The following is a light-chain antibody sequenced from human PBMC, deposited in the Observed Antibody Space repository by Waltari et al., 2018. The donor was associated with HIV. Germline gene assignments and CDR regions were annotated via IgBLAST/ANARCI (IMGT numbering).Light chain of an antibody. Sequence: SPLTQTASPSASPAQSHTISCAGTKYDVGAYDYVSWLQQHPATAPKLLISEVSARPPGLSERFSGSTSGTTASLTSSVLHAEDEADYYSTSYTVTSTYVFGTGTKVAVL. CDR1: KYDVGAYDY. V-gene: IGLV2-14*01. J-gene: IGLJ1*01. CDR2: EVS. CDR3: TSYTVTSTYV.